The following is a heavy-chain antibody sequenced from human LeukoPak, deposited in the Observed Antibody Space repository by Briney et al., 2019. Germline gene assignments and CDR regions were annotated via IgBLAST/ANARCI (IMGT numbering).Heavy chain of an antibody. CDR3: ARLGLGDEACWFDP. Sequence: SETLSLTCTVSGGSINTYYWSWIRQPPGKGLEWIGFVYYSGRTSYNPSLKSRVTISADTSKSQFSLRLSSVTAAGTAMYYCARLGLGDEACWFDPWGQGTLVTVSS. CDR2: VYYSGRT. V-gene: IGHV4-59*01. D-gene: IGHD3-10*01. J-gene: IGHJ5*02. CDR1: GGSINTYY.